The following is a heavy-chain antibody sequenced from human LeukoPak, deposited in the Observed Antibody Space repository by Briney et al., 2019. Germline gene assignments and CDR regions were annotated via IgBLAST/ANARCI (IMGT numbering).Heavy chain of an antibody. D-gene: IGHD2-2*01. V-gene: IGHV4-4*07. J-gene: IGHJ3*01. CDR3: ARDGGVVIPTAPAVFDV. Sequence: SETLSLTCTVSGGSISSYYWSWIRQPVGKGLEWIGRIYISGSTTYNPSLKSRVTMSTDTSKNQFSLKLTSVTAADTAVYYCARDGGVVIPTAPAVFDVWGQETMVTVST. CDR1: GGSISSYY. CDR2: IYISGST.